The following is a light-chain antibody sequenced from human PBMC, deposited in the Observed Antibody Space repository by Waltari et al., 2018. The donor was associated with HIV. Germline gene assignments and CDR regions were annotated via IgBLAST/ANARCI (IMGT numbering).Light chain of an antibody. J-gene: IGLJ1*01. CDR3: SSYTSSSPYA. Sequence: QSALTQPASVSGSPGQSITISCPGTSSDVGGYNYVSWYQQHPGKAPKLMIYDVSKRPAGVSNRFSGAKSGNTASLTIAGLQAEDEADYYCSSYTSSSPYAFGTGTKVTVL. V-gene: IGLV2-14*03. CDR1: SSDVGGYNY. CDR2: DVS.